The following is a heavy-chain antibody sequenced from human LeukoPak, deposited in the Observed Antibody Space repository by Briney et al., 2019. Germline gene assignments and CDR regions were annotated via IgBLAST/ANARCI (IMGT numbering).Heavy chain of an antibody. Sequence: SVKVSCKASGGTFSSYAISWVRQAPGQGLEWMGGIIPIFGTANYAQKFQGRVTMTRNTSISTAYMELSSLRSEDTAVYYCARSSGGSYSRYWGQGTLVTVSS. CDR2: IIPIFGTA. CDR3: ARSSGGSYSRY. CDR1: GGTFSSYA. D-gene: IGHD1-26*01. J-gene: IGHJ4*02. V-gene: IGHV1-69*05.